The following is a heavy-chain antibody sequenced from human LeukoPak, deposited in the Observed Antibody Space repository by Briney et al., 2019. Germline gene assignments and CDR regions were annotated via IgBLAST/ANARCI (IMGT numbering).Heavy chain of an antibody. Sequence: GSLRLSCSASGFTFRNYWMSWVRQAPGKGPEWVANINQDGSQKRYVDSVQGRFTISRDNTKNSLFLQMNSLRAEDTAVYYCARLKDDVTKLDYWGQGTLVTVSS. CDR3: ARLKDDVTKLDY. D-gene: IGHD2-8*01. V-gene: IGHV3-7*01. CDR1: GFTFRNYW. J-gene: IGHJ4*02. CDR2: INQDGSQK.